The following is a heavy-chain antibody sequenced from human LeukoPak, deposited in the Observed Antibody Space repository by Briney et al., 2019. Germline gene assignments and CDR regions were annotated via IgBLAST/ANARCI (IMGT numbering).Heavy chain of an antibody. CDR2: IYYSGST. Sequence: SETLSLTCTVSGGSISSGGYYWSWIRQHPGKGLEWIGYIYYSGSTNYNPSLKSRVTISVDTSKNQFSLKLSSVTAADTAVYYCARVDYGDYSKDFDYWGQGTLVTVSS. CDR1: GGSISSGGYY. D-gene: IGHD4-17*01. CDR3: ARVDYGDYSKDFDY. J-gene: IGHJ4*02. V-gene: IGHV4-31*03.